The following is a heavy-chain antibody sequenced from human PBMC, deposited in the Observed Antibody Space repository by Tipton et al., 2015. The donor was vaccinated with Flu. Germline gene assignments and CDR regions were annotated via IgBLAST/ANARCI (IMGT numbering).Heavy chain of an antibody. D-gene: IGHD3/OR15-3a*01. Sequence: TLSLTCAVSGYSISSGYYWDWIRQPPGKGLEWIGSIYHSGTTYYNPSLKSRVTISVDTSKNQFSLKLTSVTAADTAVYYCARRGTGTGLADWGQGTLVTVSS. CDR2: IYHSGTT. CDR1: GYSISSGYY. V-gene: IGHV4-38-2*01. CDR3: ARRGTGTGLAD. J-gene: IGHJ4*02.